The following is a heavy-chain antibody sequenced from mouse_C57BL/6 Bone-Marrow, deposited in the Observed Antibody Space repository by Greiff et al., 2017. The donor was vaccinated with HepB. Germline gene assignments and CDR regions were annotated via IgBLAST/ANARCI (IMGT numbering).Heavy chain of an antibody. CDR3: ARWGDGYPAWFAY. D-gene: IGHD2-3*01. CDR2: IDPSDSYT. Sequence: VQLQQPGAELVRPGTSVKLSCKASGYTFTSYWMHWVKQRPGQGLEWIGVIDPSDSYTNYNQKFKGKATLTVDTSSSTAYMQLRSLTSEDSAVYYCARWGDGYPAWFAYWGQGTLVTVSA. CDR1: GYTFTSYW. J-gene: IGHJ3*01. V-gene: IGHV1-59*01.